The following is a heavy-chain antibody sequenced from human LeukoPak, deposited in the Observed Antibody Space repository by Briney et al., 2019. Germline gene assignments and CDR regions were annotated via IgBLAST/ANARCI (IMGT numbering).Heavy chain of an antibody. CDR2: MSVRGTYM. J-gene: IGHJ4*02. CDR3: VKDFAFGYCNATTCRYPFDS. D-gene: IGHD2-2*03. Sequence: GRSLRLSCAASGFTFRNYNMNWVRQAPGKGLEWVSSMSVRGTYMYYAASIKGRFTISRDDARNSLYLQMNSLRADDTAVYYCVKDFAFGYCNATTCRYPFDSWGQGTPVTVSS. CDR1: GFTFRNYN. V-gene: IGHV3-21*01.